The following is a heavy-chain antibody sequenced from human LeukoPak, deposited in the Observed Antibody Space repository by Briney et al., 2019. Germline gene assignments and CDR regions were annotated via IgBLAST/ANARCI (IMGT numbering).Heavy chain of an antibody. CDR2: IREDGNEK. J-gene: IGHJ5*02. CDR1: GFTFSRHW. CDR3: ATSPTFDP. V-gene: IGHV3-7*01. Sequence: GGSLRLSCAASGFTFSRHWMSWVRQAPGKGLEGVGNIREDGNEKYYVDSVRGRFTISRDNARTSVYLEMSSLRAEDTAVYYCATSPTFDPWGQGTLVTVSS.